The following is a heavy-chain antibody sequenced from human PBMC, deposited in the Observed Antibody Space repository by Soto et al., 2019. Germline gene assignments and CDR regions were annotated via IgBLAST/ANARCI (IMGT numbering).Heavy chain of an antibody. CDR2: ISAYNGNT. CDR1: GYPFTSYS. Sequence: ASVNVSLKASGYPFTSYSISWVRQAPGQGLEGMGWISAYNGNTNYAQKLQGRVTMATDSATSTAYMELMSLRSDAPAVYYCARCAPPADYWGQGTLVTVSS. CDR3: ARCAPPADY. J-gene: IGHJ4*02. V-gene: IGHV1-18*01.